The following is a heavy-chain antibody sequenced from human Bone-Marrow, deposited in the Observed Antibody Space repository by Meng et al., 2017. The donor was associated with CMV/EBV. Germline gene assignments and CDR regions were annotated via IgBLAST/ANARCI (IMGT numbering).Heavy chain of an antibody. V-gene: IGHV4-39*01. J-gene: IGHJ5*02. CDR1: GGSISSSSYY. CDR2: IYYSGST. D-gene: IGHD2-15*01. Sequence: SETLSLTCTVSGGSISSSSYYWGWIRQPPGKGLEWIGSIYYSGSTYYNPSLKSRVTISVDTSKNQFSLKLSSVTAADTAVYYCARHGVMVVPYNWFDPWGQGTRVTGSS. CDR3: ARHGVMVVPYNWFDP.